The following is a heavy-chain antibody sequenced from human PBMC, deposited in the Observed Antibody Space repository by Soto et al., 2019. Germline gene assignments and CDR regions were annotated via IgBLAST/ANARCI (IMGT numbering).Heavy chain of an antibody. CDR2: IKQDGSQK. J-gene: IGHJ3*02. CDR3: ARGDYYDTSGPFSDAFDI. Sequence: GGSLRLSCAASGFTFSSYWMSWVRQAPGKGLEWVANIKQDGSQKWYVDSVKGRFTISRDNAKNSLYLQMNSLRAEDTAVYFCARGDYYDTSGPFSDAFDIWGQGTMVTVSS. CDR1: GFTFSSYW. D-gene: IGHD3-22*01. V-gene: IGHV3-7*04.